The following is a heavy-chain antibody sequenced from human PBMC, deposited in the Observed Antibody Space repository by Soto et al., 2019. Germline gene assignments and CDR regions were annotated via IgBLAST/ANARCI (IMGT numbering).Heavy chain of an antibody. D-gene: IGHD3-22*01. V-gene: IGHV5-51*01. CDR3: ARETYYYDSSGLARDYYYYGMDV. CDR1: GYSFTSHW. CDR2: IYPGDSDT. Sequence: PGESLKISCKASGYSFTSHWIGWVRQMPGKGLEWMGVIYPGDSDTRYSPSFQGQVTISADKSISTAYLQWSSLKASDTAMYYCARETYYYDSSGLARDYYYYGMDVWGQGTTVTVSS. J-gene: IGHJ6*02.